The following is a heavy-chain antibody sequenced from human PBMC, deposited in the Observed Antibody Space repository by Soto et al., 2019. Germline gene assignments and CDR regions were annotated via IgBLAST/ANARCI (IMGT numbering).Heavy chain of an antibody. V-gene: IGHV3-33*01. D-gene: IGHD5-18*01. CDR2: IWYHGAYE. CDR3: ARTRRGETAIITDGLDL. CDR1: GFSFNTYG. J-gene: IGHJ5*02. Sequence: QEQLVESGGGVVQPGRSLRLSCAASGFSFNTYGMNWVRQAPGRGLEWVALIWYHGAYEYYADSVKGRFTISRDNSRNTLYLQMNSLKAEDTAVYYCARTRRGETAIITDGLDLWGQGTQVTFSS.